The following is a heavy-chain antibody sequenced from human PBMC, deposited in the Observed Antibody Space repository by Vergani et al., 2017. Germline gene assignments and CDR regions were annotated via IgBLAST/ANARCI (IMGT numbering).Heavy chain of an antibody. CDR1: GGSISSGDHC. V-gene: IGHV4-31*11. CDR3: AGVDTQVPATSHFYYMDV. J-gene: IGHJ6*03. Sequence: QVQLQESGPGVVKPSQTLSLTCAVSGGSISSGDHCWTWIRQRPGKGLEWIGYIFYSGTTYDNPSLRSRLTISVDTSQNQFSLKLRSVTAADTAVYYCAGVDTQVPATSHFYYMDVWGKGTPVVVSS. CDR2: IFYSGTT. D-gene: IGHD6-25*01.